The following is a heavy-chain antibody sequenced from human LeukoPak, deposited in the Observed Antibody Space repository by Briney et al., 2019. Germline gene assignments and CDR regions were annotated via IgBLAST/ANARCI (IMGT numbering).Heavy chain of an antibody. CDR3: IVGGSYYTY. CDR2: IKSKAADGTT. Sequence: GGSLRLSCAASGFTFSNAWMSWVRQAPGKGLEWVGRIKSKAADGTTDYAAPVQGRFTISRDDSENTLYLQMNSLKTEDAAVYYCIVGGSYYTYWGQGTLVTVSS. CDR1: GFTFSNAW. J-gene: IGHJ4*02. V-gene: IGHV3-15*01. D-gene: IGHD3-10*01.